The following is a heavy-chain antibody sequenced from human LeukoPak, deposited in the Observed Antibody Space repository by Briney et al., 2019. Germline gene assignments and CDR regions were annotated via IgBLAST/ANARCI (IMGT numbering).Heavy chain of an antibody. CDR1: GFTFSSYS. D-gene: IGHD3-10*01. Sequence: PGGSLRLSCAASGFTFSSYSMNWVRQAPGKGLEWVSSISSSSYIYYADSVKGRFTISRDNAKNSLYLQMNSLRAEDTAVYYCARGWFGGLGAFDIWGQGTMVTVSS. J-gene: IGHJ3*02. CDR2: ISSSSYI. V-gene: IGHV3-21*01. CDR3: ARGWFGGLGAFDI.